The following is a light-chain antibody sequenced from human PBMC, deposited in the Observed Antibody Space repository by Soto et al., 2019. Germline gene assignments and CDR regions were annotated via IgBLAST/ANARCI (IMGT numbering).Light chain of an antibody. V-gene: IGKV1-5*01. Sequence: DIQMTQSPSTLSASVGDRVTITCRASQSISSWLAWYQQKPGKAPKVLIFDASSLESGVPSRFSGSASGTEFTLSITPLQPDDFATYYCQQYDSYPWTFGQGTKVDIK. J-gene: IGKJ1*01. CDR2: DAS. CDR3: QQYDSYPWT. CDR1: QSISSW.